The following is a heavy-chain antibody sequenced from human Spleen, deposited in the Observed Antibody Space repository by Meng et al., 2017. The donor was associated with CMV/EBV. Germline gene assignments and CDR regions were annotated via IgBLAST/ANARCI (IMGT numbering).Heavy chain of an antibody. CDR3: ARAVVPAATHFDY. Sequence: SGPTLVKPTQALTLTCTFSGFSFNTSGEGVGWIRQPPGQALEWLAIIYWNDDKRYRTSLKSRLTITKDTSKNHVVLTMTNVDPVDTATYFCARAVVPAATHFDYWGQGTLVTVSS. CDR2: IYWNDDK. CDR1: GFSFNTSGEG. V-gene: IGHV2-5*01. D-gene: IGHD2-2*01. J-gene: IGHJ4*02.